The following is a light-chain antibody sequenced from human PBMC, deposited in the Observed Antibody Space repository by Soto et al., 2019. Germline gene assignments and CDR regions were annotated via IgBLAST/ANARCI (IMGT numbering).Light chain of an antibody. CDR2: DAS. Sequence: EIVLTQSPATLSLFPGERATLSCRASQPVSGFLAWYQQKPGQAPRLLIYDASNRATGIPDRFSGSGSGTDFTLTISRLEPEDFAVYYCQQYGSSPITFGQGTRLEIK. V-gene: IGKV3-20*01. CDR3: QQYGSSPIT. J-gene: IGKJ5*01. CDR1: QPVSGF.